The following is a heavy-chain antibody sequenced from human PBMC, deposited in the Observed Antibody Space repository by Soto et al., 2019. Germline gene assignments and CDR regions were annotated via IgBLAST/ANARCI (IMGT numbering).Heavy chain of an antibody. Sequence: QITLKESGPTLVKPTQTLTLTCTFSGFSLSTSGVAVGWIRQPPGKALEWLALIYWDDDKRYSPSLKSRLTITKDTSKNQVVLTLTNMDPVDTATYYCAHRPPERGLATFDPWCQGTLVTVSS. CDR3: AHRPPERGLATFDP. D-gene: IGHD1-1*01. CDR2: IYWDDDK. CDR1: GFSLSTSGVA. J-gene: IGHJ5*02. V-gene: IGHV2-5*02.